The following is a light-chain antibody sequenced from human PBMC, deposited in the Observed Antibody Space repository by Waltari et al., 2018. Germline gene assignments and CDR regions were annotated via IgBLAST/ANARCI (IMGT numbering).Light chain of an antibody. V-gene: IGLV8-61*01. CDR1: SGSVSSTSY. CDR2: KGN. CDR3: SIYMGSGIWV. Sequence: QTVVTQEPSLSVSPGGTVTLPCALSSGSVSSTSYATGYQQPPGPPPRPLVYKGNSRSSGVPDRFSGTILGNKAALTITGAQADDESDYYCSIYMGSGIWVFGGGTKLTVL. J-gene: IGLJ3*02.